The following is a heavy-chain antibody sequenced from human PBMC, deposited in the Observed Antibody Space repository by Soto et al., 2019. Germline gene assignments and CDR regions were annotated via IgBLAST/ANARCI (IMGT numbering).Heavy chain of an antibody. CDR1: GFTFSSYS. D-gene: IGHD2-15*01. CDR3: ARDSYCSGGSCYSGSLY. V-gene: IGHV3-21*01. CDR2: ISSSSSYI. J-gene: IGHJ4*01. Sequence: PGGSLRVSCAASGFTFSSYSMNWVRQAPGKGLEWVSSISSSSSYIYYADSVKGRFTISRDNAKNSLYLQMNSLRAEDTAVYYCARDSYCSGGSCYSGSLYWGHGTLVTVSS.